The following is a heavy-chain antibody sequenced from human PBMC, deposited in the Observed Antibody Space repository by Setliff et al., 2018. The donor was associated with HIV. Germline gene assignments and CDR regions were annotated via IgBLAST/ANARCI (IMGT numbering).Heavy chain of an antibody. J-gene: IGHJ3*02. CDR2: IIPVFGET. CDR1: GGTFSSYD. D-gene: IGHD2-2*01. V-gene: IGHV1-69*13. Sequence: SVKVSCKASGGTFSSYDIGWVRQAPGQGLEWMGRIIPVFGETNYAQKFQGRVTITADEFTSTAYMELSSLRSEDTAVYYCARGGRVVPAATGSNAYDIWGQGTKVTVSS. CDR3: ARGGRVVPAATGSNAYDI.